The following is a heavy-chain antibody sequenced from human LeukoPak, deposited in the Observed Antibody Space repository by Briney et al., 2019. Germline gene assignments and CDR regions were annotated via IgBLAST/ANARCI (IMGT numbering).Heavy chain of an antibody. D-gene: IGHD2-15*01. J-gene: IGHJ4*02. CDR1: GGSISSGGYY. Sequence: SQTLSLTCTVSGGSISSGGYYWSWIRQHPGKGLEGIGYIYDSGSTYYNPSLKSRVTISVDTSKNQFSLKLSFVTAADTAVYYCARQGSVAATRGFFDYWGQGTLVTVSS. CDR2: IYDSGST. CDR3: ARQGSVAATRGFFDY. V-gene: IGHV4-31*03.